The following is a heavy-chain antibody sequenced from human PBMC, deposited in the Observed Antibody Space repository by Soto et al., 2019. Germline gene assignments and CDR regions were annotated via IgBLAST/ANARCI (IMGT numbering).Heavy chain of an antibody. Sequence: VQLVESGGGVVQPGRSPRLSCAASGLTFSDYAMHWVRQAPGKGLEWVAVVSHDGRNTHYADSVKGRFTISRDSSKNTVSLEMTSLRAEDTAVYYCAKGGRQWLVTSDFNYWGQGALVTVSS. J-gene: IGHJ4*02. CDR1: GLTFSDYA. V-gene: IGHV3-30*18. CDR3: AKGGRQWLVTSDFNY. D-gene: IGHD6-19*01. CDR2: VSHDGRNT.